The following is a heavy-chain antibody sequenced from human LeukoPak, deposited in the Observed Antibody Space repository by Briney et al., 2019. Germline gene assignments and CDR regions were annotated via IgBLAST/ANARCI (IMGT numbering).Heavy chain of an antibody. Sequence: PGGSLRLSCAASGFTFSSYAMSWVRQAPGKGLEWVSAISGSGGSTYYADSVKGRFTISRDNSKNTLYLQMYSLRAEDTAVYYCAKDLRAAAGRSHRPDYWGQGTLVTVSS. CDR2: ISGSGGST. CDR3: AKDLRAAAGRSHRPDY. V-gene: IGHV3-23*01. D-gene: IGHD6-13*01. CDR1: GFTFSSYA. J-gene: IGHJ4*02.